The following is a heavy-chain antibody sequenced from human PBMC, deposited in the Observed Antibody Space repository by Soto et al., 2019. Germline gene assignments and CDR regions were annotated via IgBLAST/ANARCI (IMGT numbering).Heavy chain of an antibody. D-gene: IGHD3-16*01. V-gene: IGHV3-11*01. CDR3: ARDLSPYSDYYDESTSETWFDP. CDR2: ISKSGSSI. Sequence: PGGSLRLSCAASGFTFSDYYMSWLRQPPGKGLEWVSYISKSGSSIHFADSVKGRFAISRDNAKNTLYLQMSSLRAEDTALYYCARDLSPYSDYYDESTSETWFDPWGQGTLVTVSS. CDR1: GFTFSDYY. J-gene: IGHJ5*02.